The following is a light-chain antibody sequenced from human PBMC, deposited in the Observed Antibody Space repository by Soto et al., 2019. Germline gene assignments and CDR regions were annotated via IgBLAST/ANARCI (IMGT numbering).Light chain of an antibody. CDR2: GAS. CDR3: QHYNNWPPRT. Sequence: EIVMTQSPVTLSVSPGERATLSCRASQSVSSNLAWYQQKPGQAPRLLHYGASTRATGVPARFSGRGSGTEFTLTLSRLQSEDFAGYYCQHYNNWPPRTFGHGTKVESK. J-gene: IGKJ1*01. CDR1: QSVSSN. V-gene: IGKV3-15*01.